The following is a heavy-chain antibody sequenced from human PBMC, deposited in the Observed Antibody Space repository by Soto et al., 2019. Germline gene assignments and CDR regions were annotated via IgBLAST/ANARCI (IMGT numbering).Heavy chain of an antibody. Sequence: EVQLVESGGGLVQPGGSLRLSCAASGFTFSSYEMNWVRQAPGKGLEWVAYISISGRTIYYADSVKGRFTISRDDAKSSLYLQMNSLRAGDTAVYYCARDVSGSFYVSGINDDAYDLWGQGTLVTVSS. CDR1: GFTFSSYE. CDR3: ARDVSGSFYVSGINDDAYDL. V-gene: IGHV3-48*03. CDR2: ISISGRTI. J-gene: IGHJ3*01. D-gene: IGHD1-26*01.